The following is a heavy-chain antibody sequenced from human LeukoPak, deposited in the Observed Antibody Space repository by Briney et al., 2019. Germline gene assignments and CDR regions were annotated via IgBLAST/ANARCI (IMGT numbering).Heavy chain of an antibody. CDR1: GDSVSSSSAA. J-gene: IGHJ3*02. CDR2: TYYRSRWYN. Sequence: SQTLSLTCAISGDSVSSSSAAWNWIRQSPSRGLEWLGRTYYRSRWYNDYAVSVKGRITVNPDTSKNQFSLHLNSVSPDDTAVYYYVRDSGLGLDAFHIWGQGTMVTVSS. V-gene: IGHV6-1*01. CDR3: VRDSGLGLDAFHI. D-gene: IGHD3/OR15-3a*01.